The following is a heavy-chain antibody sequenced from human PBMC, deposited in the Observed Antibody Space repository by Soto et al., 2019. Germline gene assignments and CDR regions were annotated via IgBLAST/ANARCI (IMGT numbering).Heavy chain of an antibody. D-gene: IGHD6-19*01. CDR3: ARGQYSSGGGYFDY. CDR2: ISSSGSTI. CDR1: GFTFSSYE. V-gene: IGHV3-48*03. J-gene: IGHJ4*02. Sequence: PGGSLRLSCAASGFTFSSYEMNWVRQAPGKGLEWVSYISSSGSTIYHADSVKGRFTISRDNAKNSLYLQMNSLRAEDTAVYYCARGQYSSGGGYFDYWGQETLVTVSS.